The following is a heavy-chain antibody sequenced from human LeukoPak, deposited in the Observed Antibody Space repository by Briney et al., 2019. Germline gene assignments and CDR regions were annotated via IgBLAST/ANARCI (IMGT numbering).Heavy chain of an antibody. D-gene: IGHD2-8*02. Sequence: GSLRLSCAASGLTFSTYAMSWVRQAPGKGLEWVSTISGNSGATYYADSVKGRFTLSRDNSENTLYLQMNSLRADDTAVYYCARDLPVGDYFDYWGQGTLVTVSS. CDR2: ISGNSGAT. J-gene: IGHJ4*02. V-gene: IGHV3-23*01. CDR3: ARDLPVGDYFDY. CDR1: GLTFSTYA.